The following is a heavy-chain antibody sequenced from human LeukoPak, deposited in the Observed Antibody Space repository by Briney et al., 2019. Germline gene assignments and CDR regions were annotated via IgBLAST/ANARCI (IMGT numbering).Heavy chain of an antibody. CDR2: TKPDGSAE. D-gene: IGHD2-15*01. J-gene: IGHJ4*02. V-gene: IGHV3-7*01. CDR3: ARDGGLHTNFDY. CDR1: GLSFRNYW. Sequence: GGSLRLSCAASGLSFRNYWMGWVRQAPGKGLEWVANTKPDGSAEYYADSVRGRFTASRDNANNLLYLQMNRLRAEDTAVYYCARDGGLHTNFDYWGQGTLLTVSS.